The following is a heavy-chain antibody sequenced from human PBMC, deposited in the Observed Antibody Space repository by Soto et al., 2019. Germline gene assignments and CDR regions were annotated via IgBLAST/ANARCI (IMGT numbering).Heavy chain of an antibody. D-gene: IGHD3-16*01. CDR2: VSGDGYTT. J-gene: IGHJ2*01. CDR1: GFTFFNYG. V-gene: IGHV3-23*01. Sequence: EVQVLESGGGLVQPGGSLRLSCAASGFTFFNYGMTWVRQAPGKGLEWVSSVSGDGYTTYYADSVRGRFTISRDNSNGTLFVQMNSLRAEDTAVYYCAKEASVPSLGEFWYFDLWGRGTQVTVSS. CDR3: AKEASVPSLGEFWYFDL.